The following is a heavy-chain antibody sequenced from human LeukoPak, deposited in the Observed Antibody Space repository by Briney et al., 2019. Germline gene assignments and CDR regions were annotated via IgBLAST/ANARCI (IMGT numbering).Heavy chain of an antibody. D-gene: IGHD3-3*01. Sequence: GASVKVSCKASGYTFTGYYMHWVRQAPGQGLEWMGWMHPNSGDTHYSQTFQGRVTLTRDTSISTAYMELSRLRSDDTAVYYCAREGDFWNWGQGTLVTVSS. CDR2: MHPNSGDT. J-gene: IGHJ4*02. V-gene: IGHV1-2*02. CDR1: GYTFTGYY. CDR3: AREGDFWN.